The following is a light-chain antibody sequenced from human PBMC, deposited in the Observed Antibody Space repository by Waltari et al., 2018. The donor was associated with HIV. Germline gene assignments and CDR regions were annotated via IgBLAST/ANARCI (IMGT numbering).Light chain of an antibody. Sequence: EIVLTQSPATLSLSPVERATLSCRASQSVCSYVAWYQQRPGQAPRLLIYDSSNRATGVPARFSASGSGTDFTLTISSLEPEDFAVYFCHQRSKWPLTFGGGTKVEIK. CDR3: HQRSKWPLT. CDR1: QSVCSY. V-gene: IGKV3-11*01. CDR2: DSS. J-gene: IGKJ4*01.